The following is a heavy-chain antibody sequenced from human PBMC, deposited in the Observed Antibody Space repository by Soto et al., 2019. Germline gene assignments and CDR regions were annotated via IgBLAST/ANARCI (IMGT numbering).Heavy chain of an antibody. J-gene: IGHJ4*02. CDR1: GYTFTSYA. V-gene: IGHV1-3*01. Sequence: GASVKVSCKASGYTFTSYAMHWVRQAPGQRLEWMGWINAGNGNTKYSQKFQGRVTITRDTSASTAYMELSSLRSEDTAVYYCARWVLRFLEWLPGFDYWGQGTLVTVSS. D-gene: IGHD3-3*01. CDR3: ARWVLRFLEWLPGFDY. CDR2: INAGNGNT.